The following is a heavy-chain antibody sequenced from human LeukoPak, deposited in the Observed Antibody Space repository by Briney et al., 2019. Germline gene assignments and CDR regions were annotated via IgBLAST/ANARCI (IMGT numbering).Heavy chain of an antibody. D-gene: IGHD3-22*01. V-gene: IGHV3-21*01. CDR2: ISSSSSYI. J-gene: IGHJ4*02. CDR1: GFTFSNAW. Sequence: GGSLRLSCAASGFTFSNAWMNWVRQAPGKGLEWVSSISSSSSYIYYAESVKGRFNISRDNAKNSLYLQMNSLRAEDTAVYYCARGSYYDSSGPYDYWGQGTLVTVSS. CDR3: ARGSYYDSSGPYDY.